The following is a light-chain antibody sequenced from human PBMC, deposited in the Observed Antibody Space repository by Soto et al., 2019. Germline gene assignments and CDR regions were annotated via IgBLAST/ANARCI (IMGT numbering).Light chain of an antibody. CDR3: QQYGTSPPIT. CDR2: GAS. Sequence: EIVLTQSPGTLSLSPGERATLFCRASQSVSSSYLAWYQQKPGQAPRLLIYGASSRATGIPDRFSGSGSGTDFTLTITRLEPEDFAVYYCQQYGTSPPITFGQGTRLKIK. CDR1: QSVSSSY. V-gene: IGKV3-20*01. J-gene: IGKJ5*01.